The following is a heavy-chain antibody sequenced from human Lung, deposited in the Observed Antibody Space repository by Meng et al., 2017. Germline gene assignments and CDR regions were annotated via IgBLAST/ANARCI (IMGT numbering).Heavy chain of an antibody. CDR2: INHSGST. J-gene: IGHJ4*02. CDR3: ARGPTTMAHDFDY. D-gene: IGHD4-11*01. Sequence: QLQLQQWSAGLLKPSETLSLPCVVSGVSFSDYYWSWIRQPPGKGLEWIGEINHSGSTNYNPSLESRATISVDTSQNNLSLKLSSVTAADSAVYYCARGPTTMAHDFDYWGQGTLVTVSS. V-gene: IGHV4-34*01. CDR1: GVSFSDYY.